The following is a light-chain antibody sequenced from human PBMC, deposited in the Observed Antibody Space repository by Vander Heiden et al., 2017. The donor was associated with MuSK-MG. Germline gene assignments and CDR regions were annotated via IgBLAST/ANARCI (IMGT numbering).Light chain of an antibody. J-gene: IGLJ1*01. CDR1: SSDVGGYNY. Sequence: QSALTQPASVSGSPGQSITISCTGTSSDVGGYNYVSWYQQHPGKAPKLMIYDVSNRPSGVSNRFSGSKSGNTASLTISGLQAGDEADYYCSAYTSSSLCVFGTGTKVTVL. CDR3: SAYTSSSLCV. V-gene: IGLV2-14*03. CDR2: DVS.